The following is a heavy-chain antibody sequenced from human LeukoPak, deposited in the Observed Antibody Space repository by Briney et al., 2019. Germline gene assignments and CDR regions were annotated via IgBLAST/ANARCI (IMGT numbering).Heavy chain of an antibody. V-gene: IGHV3-23*01. CDR3: AKGDYGDYAFDY. Sequence: QPGGSLRLSCAASGFAFSSYAMSWVRQAPGKGLEWVSAVIASGAATYYADSVKGRFTISRDSSKNTVSLQMNSLRAEDTAVYYCAKGDYGDYAFDYWGRGILVTVSS. CDR2: VIASGAAT. D-gene: IGHD4-17*01. J-gene: IGHJ4*02. CDR1: GFAFSSYA.